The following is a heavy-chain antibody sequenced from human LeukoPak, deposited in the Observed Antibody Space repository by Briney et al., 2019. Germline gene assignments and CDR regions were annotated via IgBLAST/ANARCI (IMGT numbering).Heavy chain of an antibody. D-gene: IGHD5-24*01. Sequence: PSETLSLTCAVYGGSFSGYYWSWIRQPPGKGLEWIGEINHSGSTNYNPSLKSRVTISVDTSKNQFSLKLSSVTAADTAVYYCARGGMATITPFAYWGQGTLVTVSS. CDR2: INHSGST. J-gene: IGHJ4*02. V-gene: IGHV4-34*01. CDR1: GGSFSGYY. CDR3: ARGGMATITPFAY.